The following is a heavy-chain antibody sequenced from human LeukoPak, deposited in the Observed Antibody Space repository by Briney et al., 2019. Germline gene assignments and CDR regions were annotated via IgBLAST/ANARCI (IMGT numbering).Heavy chain of an antibody. V-gene: IGHV1-2*02. Sequence: GASVKVSCKASGYTFTGYYMHWVRQAPGQGLEWMGWINPNSGGTNYAQKLQGRVTMTTDTSTSTAYMELRSLRSDDTAVYYCARDGSPAMGWFDPWGQGTLVTVSS. CDR2: INPNSGGT. CDR1: GYTFTGYY. D-gene: IGHD1-26*01. J-gene: IGHJ5*02. CDR3: ARDGSPAMGWFDP.